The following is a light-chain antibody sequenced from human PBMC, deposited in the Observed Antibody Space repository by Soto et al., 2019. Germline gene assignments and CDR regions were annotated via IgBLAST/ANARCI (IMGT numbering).Light chain of an antibody. CDR2: GAS. V-gene: IGKV3-20*01. CDR3: QQYGSSPFT. J-gene: IGKJ3*01. CDR1: QSVSSNN. Sequence: EIVLTQSPGTLSLSPGERATLSCRASQSVSSNNLAWYQQRPGQAPRVVIYGASTRATGIPERFSGSGSGTDFTLTISRLEPEDFAVYYCQQYGSSPFTFGPATKVDIK.